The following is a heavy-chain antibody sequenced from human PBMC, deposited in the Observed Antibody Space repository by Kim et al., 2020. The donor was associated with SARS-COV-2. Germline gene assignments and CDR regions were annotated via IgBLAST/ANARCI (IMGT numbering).Heavy chain of an antibody. Sequence: SLKSRVTISVDTSKNQFSLKLSSVTAADTAVYYCARGPHILTGYYRRIDYWGQGTLVTVSS. V-gene: IGHV4-34*01. J-gene: IGHJ4*02. CDR3: ARGPHILTGYYRRIDY. D-gene: IGHD3-9*01.